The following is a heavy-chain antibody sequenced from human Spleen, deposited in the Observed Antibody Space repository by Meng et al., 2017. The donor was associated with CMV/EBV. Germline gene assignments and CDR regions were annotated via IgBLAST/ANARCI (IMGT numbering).Heavy chain of an antibody. J-gene: IGHJ4*02. D-gene: IGHD3-22*01. CDR3: ARGGYYDSSGYSDY. CDR1: GGSFSGYY. V-gene: IGHV4-34*01. CDR2: INHSGST. Sequence: QVALQQWGAGLLKPSETLSLTCAVYGGSFSGYYWSWIRQPPGKGLEWIGEINHSGSTNYNPSLKSRVTISVDTSKNQFSLKLSSVTAADTAVYYCARGGYYDSSGYSDYWGQGTLVTVSS.